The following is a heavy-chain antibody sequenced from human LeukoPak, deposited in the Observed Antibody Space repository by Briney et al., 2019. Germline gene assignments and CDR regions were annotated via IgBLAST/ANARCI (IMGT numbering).Heavy chain of an antibody. V-gene: IGHV4-30-4*08. J-gene: IGHJ4*02. CDR3: ASAEYSSSWAPGD. Sequence: SETLSLTCTVSGGSISSGDYYWSWTRQPPGKGLEWIGYIYYSGSTYYNPSLKSRVTISVDTSKNQFSLKLSSVTAADTAVYYCASAEYSSSWAPGDWGQGTLVTVSS. CDR2: IYYSGST. CDR1: GGSISSGDYY. D-gene: IGHD6-6*01.